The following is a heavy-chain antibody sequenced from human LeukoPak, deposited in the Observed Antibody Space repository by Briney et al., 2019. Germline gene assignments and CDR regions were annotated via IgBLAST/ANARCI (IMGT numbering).Heavy chain of an antibody. D-gene: IGHD3-22*01. CDR1: GGSISSYY. CDR2: IYTSGST. Sequence: SETLSLTCTVSGGSISSYYWSWIRQPAGKGLEWIGRIYTSGSTDYNPSLKSRVTMSVDTSKNQFSLKLSSVTAADTAVYYCARDRGYNDSSGYYAFDIWGQGTMVTVSS. V-gene: IGHV4-4*07. CDR3: ARDRGYNDSSGYYAFDI. J-gene: IGHJ3*02.